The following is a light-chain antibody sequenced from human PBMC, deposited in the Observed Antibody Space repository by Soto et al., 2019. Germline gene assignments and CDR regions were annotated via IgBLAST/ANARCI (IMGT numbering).Light chain of an antibody. CDR1: QILLHSNGYNY. Sequence: DIVMTQSPLSLPVTAGEPASVSCRSSQILLHSNGYNYLDWYLQKQGQSPQXLIYWGSNRASGVPDRFSGSGSGTDGTLRISRVEAEDVWVYYCMQALQTPWTFGQGTKVDIK. J-gene: IGKJ1*01. CDR2: WGS. CDR3: MQALQTPWT. V-gene: IGKV2-28*01.